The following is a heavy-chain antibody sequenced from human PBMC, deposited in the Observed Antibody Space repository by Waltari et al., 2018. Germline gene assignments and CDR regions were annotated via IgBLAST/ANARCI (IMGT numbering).Heavy chain of an antibody. CDR1: GFTVSSTH. J-gene: IGHJ4*02. Sequence: EVKLVESGGGLVHPGGSLRLSCAASGFTVSSTHMSWVRQAPGKGPGWGSIMEPAGSAYNADAVEGRFTMSRDISNNMVQLQMNRLRLEDSATYYCATARDEHTAMVYFDNWGQGTLVSVSS. V-gene: IGHV3-66*02. CDR3: ATARDEHTAMVYFDN. D-gene: IGHD5-18*01. CDR2: MEPAGSA.